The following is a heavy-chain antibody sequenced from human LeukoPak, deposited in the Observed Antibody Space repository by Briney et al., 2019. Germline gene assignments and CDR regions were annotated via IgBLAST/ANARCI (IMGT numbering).Heavy chain of an antibody. CDR1: GYFINNYYY. V-gene: IGHV4-38-2*02. CDR3: ARINTIMATFDY. D-gene: IGHD5-24*01. J-gene: IGHJ4*02. Sequence: WESLSLSCTVSGYFINNYYYWGWIRQPPGKGLEWIATISHSGSTYYNPSLKSRVTIAVETSKNQFSLKLSSVPAADTAVYYCARINTIMATFDYWGQGTLVTVSS. CDR2: ISHSGST.